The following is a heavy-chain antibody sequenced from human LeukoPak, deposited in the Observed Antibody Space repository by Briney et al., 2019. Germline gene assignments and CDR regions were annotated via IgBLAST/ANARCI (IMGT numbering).Heavy chain of an antibody. J-gene: IGHJ4*02. D-gene: IGHD6-13*01. CDR3: ARGWGSRAAAGTRSNDY. Sequence: ASVKVSCKASGYTFTSYYMHWVRQATGQGLEWMGWMNPNSGNTGYAQKFQGRVTMTRNTSISTAYMELSSLRSEDTAVYYCARGWGSRAAAGTRSNDYWGQGTLVTVSS. V-gene: IGHV1-8*02. CDR2: MNPNSGNT. CDR1: GYTFTSYY.